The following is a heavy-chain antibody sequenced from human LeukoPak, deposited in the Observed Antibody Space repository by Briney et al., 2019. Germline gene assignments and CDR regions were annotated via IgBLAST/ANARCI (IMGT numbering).Heavy chain of an antibody. D-gene: IGHD4-17*01. V-gene: IGHV4-39*01. CDR3: ARGGNGDSLSYWYFDL. CDR2: ISYSGST. J-gene: IGHJ2*01. CDR1: GGSISSSDYY. Sequence: SETLSLTCTVSGGSISSSDYYWGWIRQPPGKGLEWIGSISYSGSTCYNPSLKSRITISVDTSKNQFSLRVSSLTAADTAVYYYARGGNGDSLSYWYFDLWGRGTLVTVSS.